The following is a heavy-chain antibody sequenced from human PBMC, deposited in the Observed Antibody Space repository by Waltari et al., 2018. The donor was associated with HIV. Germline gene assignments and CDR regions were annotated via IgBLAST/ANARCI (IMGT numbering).Heavy chain of an antibody. CDR2: IYYSGST. J-gene: IGHJ5*02. CDR1: GGSISSSSYY. D-gene: IGHD2-2*01. V-gene: IGHV4-39*07. Sequence: QLQLQESGPGLVKPSETLSLTCTVSGGSISSSSYYWGWIRQPPGKGLEWIGSIYYSGSTYYNPSLKSRVTISVDTSKNQFSLKLSSVTAADTAVYYCARDYQLLFGFDPWGQGTLVTVSS. CDR3: ARDYQLLFGFDP.